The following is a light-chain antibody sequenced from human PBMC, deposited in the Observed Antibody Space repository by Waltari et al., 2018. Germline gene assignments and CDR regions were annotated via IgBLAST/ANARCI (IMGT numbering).Light chain of an antibody. Sequence: SYELTQPPSVSVSPGHTARITCSEDALPKKYAYWYQQKSGQAPVLVIYEDHNRRSGIPARFCASSLGKMATLTIRGAEVEADADYYCYSTDSRGNRPRVFGEGTKLTVL. CDR3: YSTDSRGNRPRV. V-gene: IGLV3-10*01. J-gene: IGLJ3*02. CDR1: ALPKKY. CDR2: EDH.